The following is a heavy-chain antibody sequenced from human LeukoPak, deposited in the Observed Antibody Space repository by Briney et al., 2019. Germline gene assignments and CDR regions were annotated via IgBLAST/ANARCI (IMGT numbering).Heavy chain of an antibody. Sequence: PGGSLRLSCAASGFTFSSSAMSWVRQAPGKGLEWVSAISNNGGYTYYADSVQGRFTISRDNSKSTLCLQMNSLRAGDTAVYYCARDGARYSYGFTTGSTPFDYWGQGTLVTVSS. V-gene: IGHV3-23*01. J-gene: IGHJ4*02. CDR1: GFTFSSSA. CDR3: ARDGARYSYGFTTGSTPFDY. CDR2: ISNNGGYT. D-gene: IGHD5-18*01.